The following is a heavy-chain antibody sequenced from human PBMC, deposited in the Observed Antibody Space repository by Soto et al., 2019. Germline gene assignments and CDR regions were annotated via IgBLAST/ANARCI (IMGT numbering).Heavy chain of an antibody. V-gene: IGHV4-4*02. J-gene: IGHJ4*02. D-gene: IGHD3-10*01. CDR3: ARVSASSMLRGVIIN. Sequence: QVQLQASGPGLVKPSETLSLTCAVSGASISSDNCGVCFRQSQGEGLEWIGEVYHSGGANYNPSLKTRVTLSVDTSNNFFFLKLASVTAADTAMYFCARVSASSMLRGVIINWGQGTLVTVSS. CDR1: GASISSDNC. CDR2: VYHSGGA.